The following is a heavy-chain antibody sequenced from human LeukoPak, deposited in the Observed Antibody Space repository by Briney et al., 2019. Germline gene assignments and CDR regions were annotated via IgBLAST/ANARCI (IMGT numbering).Heavy chain of an antibody. CDR1: GSTFSSYS. V-gene: IGHV3-48*01. J-gene: IGHJ4*02. CDR2: ISSSSSTI. D-gene: IGHD1-26*01. Sequence: GGSLRLSCAASGSTFSSYSMNWVRQAPGKGLEWVSYISSSSSTIYYADSVKGRFTIPRDNAKNSLYLQMNSLRAEDTAVYYCASGSYSRPFDYWGQGTLVTVSS. CDR3: ASGSYSRPFDY.